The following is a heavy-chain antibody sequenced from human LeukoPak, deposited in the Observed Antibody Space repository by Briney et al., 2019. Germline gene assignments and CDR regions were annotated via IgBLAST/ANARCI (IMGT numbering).Heavy chain of an antibody. V-gene: IGHV1-2*06. J-gene: IGHJ4*02. Sequence: ASVKVSCKASGYTFTGYYMNWVRQAPGQGLEWMGRINPNSGGTNYAQKFQGRVTMTRDTSISTAYMELSRLRSDDTAVYYCARSDTAMVKVFDYWGQGTLVTVSS. D-gene: IGHD5-18*01. CDR2: INPNSGGT. CDR3: ARSDTAMVKVFDY. CDR1: GYTFTGYY.